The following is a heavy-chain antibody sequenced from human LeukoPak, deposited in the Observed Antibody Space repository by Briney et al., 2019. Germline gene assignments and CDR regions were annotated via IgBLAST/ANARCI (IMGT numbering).Heavy chain of an antibody. CDR3: AKDLRGEDY. D-gene: IGHD3-10*01. CDR1: GFTYSSYA. CDR2: ISGSGGST. V-gene: IGHV3-23*01. J-gene: IGHJ4*02. Sequence: GGSLRRYCAASGFTYSSYAMSWVRQAPGKGLEWVSAISGSGGSTYYADSVKGRFTISRDNSKNTLYLQMNSLKAEDTAVYYCAKDLRGEDYWGQGTLVTVSS.